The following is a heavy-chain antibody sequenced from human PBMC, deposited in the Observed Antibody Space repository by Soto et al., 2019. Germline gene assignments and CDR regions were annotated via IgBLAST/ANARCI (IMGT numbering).Heavy chain of an antibody. CDR1: GFTVSSKY. V-gene: IGHV3-53*04. CDR3: ERSEGYCSGGSCLAFDF. D-gene: IGHD2-15*01. CDR2: IYSGGST. J-gene: IGHJ4*02. Sequence: EVELVESGGGLVQPGGSLRLSCAASGFTVSSKYMSWVRQAPGKGLEWVSVIYSGGSTYYADSVKGRFTISRHNSENTLYLQMKSLRAEDTAVYYCERSEGYCSGGSCLAFDFWGQGTLVTGSS.